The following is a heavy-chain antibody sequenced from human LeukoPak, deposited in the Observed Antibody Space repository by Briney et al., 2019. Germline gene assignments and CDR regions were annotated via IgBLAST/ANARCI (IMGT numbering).Heavy chain of an antibody. D-gene: IGHD1-26*01. CDR3: ARQVGATGHFDL. V-gene: IGHV5-51*01. Sequence: GESLKISCKDSGHTFTHYWIAWVRQMPGKGLEWLGMIYPGDSSTSYSPSFEGLVTISADTSLSTAYLQWSSLQAADTAMYYCARQVGATGHFDLWGQGTLVTVSS. CDR2: IYPGDSST. J-gene: IGHJ4*02. CDR1: GHTFTHYW.